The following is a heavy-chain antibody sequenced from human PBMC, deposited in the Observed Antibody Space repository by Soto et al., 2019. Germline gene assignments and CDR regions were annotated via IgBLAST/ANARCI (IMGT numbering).Heavy chain of an antibody. CDR3: ARDSGYYESSGTHWFDP. CDR1: GGTFSSYA. V-gene: IGHV1-69*01. D-gene: IGHD3-22*01. CDR2: IIPIFGTA. Sequence: QVQLVQSGAEVKKPGSSVKVSCKASGGTFSSYAISWVRQAPGQGLEWRGGIIPIFGTANYAQKFQGRVTITADESTSTAYMELSSLRSEDTAVYYCARDSGYYESSGTHWFDPWGQGTLVTVSS. J-gene: IGHJ5*02.